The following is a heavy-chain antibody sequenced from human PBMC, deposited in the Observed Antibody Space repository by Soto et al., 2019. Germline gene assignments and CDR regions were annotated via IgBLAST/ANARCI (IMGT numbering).Heavy chain of an antibody. CDR3: ARVRRAVAGYYYGMDV. J-gene: IGHJ6*02. D-gene: IGHD6-19*01. CDR2: IYYSGST. CDR1: GGSISSGGYY. V-gene: IGHV4-31*03. Sequence: QVQLQESGPGLVKPSQTLSLTCTVSGGSISSGGYYWSWIRQHPGKGLEWIGYIYYSGSTYYNPSLKSRVTISVDTSKNQFSLELSSVTAADTAVYYCARVRRAVAGYYYGMDVWGQGTTVTVSS.